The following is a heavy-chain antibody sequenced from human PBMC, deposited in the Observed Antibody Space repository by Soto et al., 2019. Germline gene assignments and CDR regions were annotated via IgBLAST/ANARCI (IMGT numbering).Heavy chain of an antibody. V-gene: IGHV3-23*01. D-gene: IGHD3-3*01. CDR3: ARGLEGFTYYDFWSGYYYDY. CDR1: GFTFSSYA. J-gene: IGHJ4*02. CDR2: ISGSGGST. Sequence: GGSLRLSCAASGFTFSSYAMSWVRQAPGKGLEWVSAISGSGGSTYYADSVKGRFTISRDNSKNTLYLQMNSLRAEDTAVYYCARGLEGFTYYDFWSGYYYDYWGQGTLVTVSS.